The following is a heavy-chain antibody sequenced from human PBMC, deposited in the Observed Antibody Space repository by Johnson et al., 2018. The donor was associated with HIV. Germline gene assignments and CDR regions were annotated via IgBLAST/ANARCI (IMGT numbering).Heavy chain of an antibody. CDR1: GFTFTDHY. V-gene: IGHV3-20*04. Sequence: VQLVESGGGLVQPGGSLRLSCAVSGFTFTDHYMDWVRQAPGKGLEWVSGINWNGGSTGYADSVKGRFTISSANAKNSLYLQMNSLRAEDTAVDYCARGYCSSTSCAPEEGNAFDIWGQGTMVTVSS. D-gene: IGHD2-2*01. J-gene: IGHJ3*02. CDR3: ARGYCSSTSCAPEEGNAFDI. CDR2: INWNGGST.